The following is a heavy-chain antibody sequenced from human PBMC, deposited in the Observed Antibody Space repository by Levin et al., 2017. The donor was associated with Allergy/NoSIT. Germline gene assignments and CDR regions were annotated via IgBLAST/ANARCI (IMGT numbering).Heavy chain of an antibody. CDR1: GYTFTGYY. D-gene: IGHD5-18*01. Sequence: ASVKVSCKASGYTFTGYYMHWVRQAPGQGLEWMGWINPNSGGTNYAQKFQGRVTMTRDTSISTAYMELSRLRSDDTAVYYCARDLEVSNVDTAMVPYYWGQGTLVTVSS. CDR3: ARDLEVSNVDTAMVPYY. CDR2: INPNSGGT. V-gene: IGHV1-2*02. J-gene: IGHJ4*02.